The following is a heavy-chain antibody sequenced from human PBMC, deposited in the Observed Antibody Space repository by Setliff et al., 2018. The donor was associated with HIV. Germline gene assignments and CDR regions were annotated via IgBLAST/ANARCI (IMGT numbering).Heavy chain of an antibody. J-gene: IGHJ5*02. V-gene: IGHV3-49*02. CDR3: SRGGRPTDEYVWFDP. CDR2: IRTKNYRGTT. D-gene: IGHD2-15*01. Sequence: QAPGKGLEWVGFIRTKNYRGTTEYAASVEGRFTISRDDSRGVAYLQMNSLKSEDTAVYYCSRGGRPTDEYVWFDPWGQGTQVTVSS.